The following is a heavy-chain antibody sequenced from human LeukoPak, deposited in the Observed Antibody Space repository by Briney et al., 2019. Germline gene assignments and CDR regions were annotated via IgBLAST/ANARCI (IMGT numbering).Heavy chain of an antibody. D-gene: IGHD5/OR15-5a*01. V-gene: IGHV3-23*01. CDR3: AKGAFLSSDYYYGMDV. CDR2: ISNIGGST. Sequence: GGSLRLSCAASGFSFNNYAMSWVRQAPGKGLEWVSTISNIGGSTYYADSVKGRFTISRDNSKNTLYLQMNSLRAEDTAVYYCAKGAFLSSDYYYGMDVWGQGTTVTVSS. CDR1: GFSFNNYA. J-gene: IGHJ6*02.